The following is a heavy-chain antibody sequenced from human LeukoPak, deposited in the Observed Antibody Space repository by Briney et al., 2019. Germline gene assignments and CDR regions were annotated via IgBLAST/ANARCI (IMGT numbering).Heavy chain of an antibody. Sequence: ASVKVSCKASGYTFSGYHIHWVRQAPGQGLEWMGRINPYSGDTNFAQKFQGRVTMTRDTSITTAYMDLSSLTPDDTAVYFCARDQGSLTRSWYTGYWGQGTQVTVSS. CDR3: ARDQGSLTRSWYTGY. CDR1: GYTFSGYH. J-gene: IGHJ4*02. D-gene: IGHD6-13*01. CDR2: INPYSGDT. V-gene: IGHV1-2*06.